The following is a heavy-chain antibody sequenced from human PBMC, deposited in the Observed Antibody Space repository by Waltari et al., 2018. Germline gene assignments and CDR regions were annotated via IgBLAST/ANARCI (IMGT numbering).Heavy chain of an antibody. J-gene: IGHJ4*02. CDR1: GFPLRTCA. D-gene: IGHD3-9*01. CDR3: ARGDPTAGAIDY. Sequence: EVQLVESWGGLVQPGGSVRLSCAASGFPLRTCAIHWVRQVRGKGLEWVASIGAAGETKYLDSVKGRFTISRESAKNSLNLQMNSLTGGDTAVYHCARGDPTAGAIDYWGQGTLVTVSS. V-gene: IGHV3-13*01. CDR2: IGAAGET.